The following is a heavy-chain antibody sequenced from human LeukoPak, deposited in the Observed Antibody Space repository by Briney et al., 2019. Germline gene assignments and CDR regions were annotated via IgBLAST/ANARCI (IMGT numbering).Heavy chain of an antibody. D-gene: IGHD6-13*01. J-gene: IGHJ4*02. CDR3: ARDLFQYSSSWYDLTEYYFDY. Sequence: GASVKVSCKASGGTFSSYAISWVRQAPGQGLEWMGRIIPIFGTANYAQKFQGRVTITTDESTSTAYMELSSLRSEDTAVYYCARDLFQYSSSWYDLTEYYFDYWGQGPLVTVSS. V-gene: IGHV1-69*05. CDR1: GGTFSSYA. CDR2: IIPIFGTA.